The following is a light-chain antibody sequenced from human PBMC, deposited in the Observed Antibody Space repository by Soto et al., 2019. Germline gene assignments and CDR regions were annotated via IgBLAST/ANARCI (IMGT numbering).Light chain of an antibody. CDR2: DVT. J-gene: IGLJ1*01. Sequence: HSALTQPRSVSGSPGESVTISCTGTSSDVRTYNYVSWYQQQPDKAPKLVIYDVTERPSGVPDRFSGSKSDNTASLTISGLQAEDEADYYCCPYAGTFTFVFGTGTKVTVL. V-gene: IGLV2-11*01. CDR1: SSDVRTYNY. CDR3: CPYAGTFTFV.